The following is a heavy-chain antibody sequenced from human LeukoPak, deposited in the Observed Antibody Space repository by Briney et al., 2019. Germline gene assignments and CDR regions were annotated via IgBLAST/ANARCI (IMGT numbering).Heavy chain of an antibody. CDR1: GGSISSYY. Sequence: SETLSLTCTVSGGSISSYYWSWLRQPAGKGLEWIGRIYTSGSTNYNPSLKSRVTMSVDTSKNQFSLKLSSVTAADTAVYYCARAPYDILTGYDPYFDYWGQGTLVTVSS. V-gene: IGHV4-4*07. CDR3: ARAPYDILTGYDPYFDY. CDR2: IYTSGST. J-gene: IGHJ4*02. D-gene: IGHD3-9*01.